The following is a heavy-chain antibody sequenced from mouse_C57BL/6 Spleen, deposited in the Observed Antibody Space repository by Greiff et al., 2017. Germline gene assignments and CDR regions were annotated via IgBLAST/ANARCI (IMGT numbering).Heavy chain of an antibody. J-gene: IGHJ1*03. CDR1: GYTFTSYW. V-gene: IGHV1-64*01. CDR3: ARSFDYDGDWYFDV. CDR2: IHPNSGST. Sequence: QVQLQQSGAELVKPGASVKLSCKASGYTFTSYWMHWVKQRPGQGLEWIGMIHPNSGSTNYNEKFQSKATLTVDKSSSTAYMQLSSLTSEDSAVYYCARSFDYDGDWYFDVWGTGTTVTVSS. D-gene: IGHD2-4*01.